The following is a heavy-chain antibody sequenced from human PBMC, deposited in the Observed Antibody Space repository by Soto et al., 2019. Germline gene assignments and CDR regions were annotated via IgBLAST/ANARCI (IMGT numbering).Heavy chain of an antibody. J-gene: IGHJ4*02. CDR1: GYTFTSYG. CDR3: ARLSPPQYSYGPSVDY. Sequence: ASVKVSCKASGYTFTSYGISWGRQAPGQGLEWMGWISAYNGNTNYAQKLQGRVTMTTDTSTSTAYMELRSLRSDDTAVYYCARLSPPQYSYGPSVDYWGQGTLVTVSS. CDR2: ISAYNGNT. D-gene: IGHD5-18*01. V-gene: IGHV1-18*01.